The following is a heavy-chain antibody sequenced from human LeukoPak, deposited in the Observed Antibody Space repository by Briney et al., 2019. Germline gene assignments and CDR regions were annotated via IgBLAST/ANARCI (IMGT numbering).Heavy chain of an antibody. CDR3: AGHHPRNTVDF. Sequence: SETLSLTCAVYGGSFSGYYWSWIRQPPGKGLEWIGEINHSGSTNYNPSLKSRVTISVDTSRNQFSLKLSSVTAADTAVYYCAGHHPRNTVDFWGQGTLVTVSS. J-gene: IGHJ4*02. D-gene: IGHD2/OR15-2a*01. CDR2: INHSGST. V-gene: IGHV4-34*01. CDR1: GGSFSGYY.